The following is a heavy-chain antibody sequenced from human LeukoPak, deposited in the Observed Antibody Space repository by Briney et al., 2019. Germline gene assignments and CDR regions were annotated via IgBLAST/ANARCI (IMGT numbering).Heavy chain of an antibody. CDR1: GFTFSSYW. V-gene: IGHV3-7*01. CDR3: ARALAAAGSY. Sequence: GGSLRLSCAASGFTFSSYWMHWVRQAPGKGLEWVANINQDGSQKYYVDSVKGRFTISRDNAKYSLYLQMNSLRAEDTAVYYCARALAAAGSYWGQGTLVTVSS. J-gene: IGHJ4*02. CDR2: INQDGSQK. D-gene: IGHD6-25*01.